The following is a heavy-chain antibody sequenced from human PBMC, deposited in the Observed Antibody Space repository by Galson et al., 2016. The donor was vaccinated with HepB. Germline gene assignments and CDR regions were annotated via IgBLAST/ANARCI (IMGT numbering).Heavy chain of an antibody. J-gene: IGHJ2*01. CDR1: GFTFSRSD. V-gene: IGHV3-13*01. Sequence: SLRLSCAASGFTFSRSDMHWVRQGTGKGLEWVSAIGRGGDTYYSDSVEGRFTISRENAKNSLYLEMNSLKAGDTAVYYCARGIKDELSVGWYFDLWGRGTLVTVSS. D-gene: IGHD5/OR15-5a*01. CDR3: ARGIKDELSVGWYFDL. CDR2: IGRGGDT.